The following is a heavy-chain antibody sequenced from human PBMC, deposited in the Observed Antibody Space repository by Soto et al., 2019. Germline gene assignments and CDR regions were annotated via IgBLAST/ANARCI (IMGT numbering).Heavy chain of an antibody. Sequence: QITLKEAGPTLVKPTQTLTLTCTFSGFSLSTTREGVFWIRQPPGKAPEWLALVHWNDDKRYSPSLKPRLTIRKDNLKKPVGLLLANLEPVETGNYLRAPKTPWDNSPGLHGPDVLGQGTTVIVSS. CDR2: VHWNDDK. CDR3: APKTPWDNSPGLHGPDV. CDR1: GFSLSTTREG. D-gene: IGHD6-25*01. V-gene: IGHV2-5*04. J-gene: IGHJ6*02.